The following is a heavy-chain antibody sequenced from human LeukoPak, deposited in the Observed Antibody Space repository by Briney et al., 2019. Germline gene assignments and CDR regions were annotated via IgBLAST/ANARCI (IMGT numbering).Heavy chain of an antibody. D-gene: IGHD6-19*01. CDR1: GGTFSSYA. V-gene: IGHV1-69*06. CDR3: ARDLKMGYSSGRYSWGTGSSNDY. Sequence: SVKVSCKASGGTFSSYAISWVRQAPGQGLEWMGGIIPIFGTANYAQKFQGRVTMTEDTSTDTAYMELSSLRSEDTAVYYCARDLKMGYSSGRYSWGTGSSNDYWGQGTLVTVSS. J-gene: IGHJ4*02. CDR2: IIPIFGTA.